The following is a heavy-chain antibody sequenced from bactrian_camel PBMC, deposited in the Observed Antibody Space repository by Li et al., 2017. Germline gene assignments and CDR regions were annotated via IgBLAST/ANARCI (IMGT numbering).Heavy chain of an antibody. CDR1: GVTFRMNS. V-gene: IGHV3S40*01. CDR3: APMVSNY. CDR2: INSDGRLT. D-gene: IGHD3*01. J-gene: IGHJ4*01. Sequence: VQLVESGGGSVQAGGSLRLSCTASGVTFRMNSMGWFRQAPGKGLERVSSINSDGRLTYDGEFVKGRFAISRDNIGNTLWLLLNSLEPEDTAMYYCAPMVSNYWGQGTQVTVS.